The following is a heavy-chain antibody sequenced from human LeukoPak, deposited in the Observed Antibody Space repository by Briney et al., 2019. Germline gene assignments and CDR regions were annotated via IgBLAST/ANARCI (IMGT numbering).Heavy chain of an antibody. V-gene: IGHV4-61*01. CDR3: ARRFPGSYYYMDV. J-gene: IGHJ6*03. CDR2: ISYIGST. Sequence: SETLSLTCTVSGGSISSGSYYWSWIRQSPGKGLDWIGYISYIGSTTYNPSLKSRVTMSVDTSKNQFSLQLTSVTAADTAVYYCARRFPGSYYYMDVWGKGTTVTVSS. CDR1: GGSISSGSYY. D-gene: IGHD2-21*01.